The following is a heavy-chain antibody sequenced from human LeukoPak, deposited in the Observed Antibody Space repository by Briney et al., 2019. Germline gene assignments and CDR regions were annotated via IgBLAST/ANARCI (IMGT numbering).Heavy chain of an antibody. Sequence: SETLSLTCTVSGDSISSYYWSWIRQPPGKGLEWIGYIYYSGSTNYNPSLKSRVTISVDTSKNQFSLKLSSVTAADTAVYYCARLGVRSFFVDYWGQGTLVTVSS. CDR3: ARLGVRSFFVDY. CDR1: GDSISSYY. J-gene: IGHJ4*02. V-gene: IGHV4-59*01. D-gene: IGHD2-8*01. CDR2: IYYSGST.